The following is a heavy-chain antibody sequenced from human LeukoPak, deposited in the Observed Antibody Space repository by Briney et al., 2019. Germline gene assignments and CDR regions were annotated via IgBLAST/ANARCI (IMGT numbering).Heavy chain of an antibody. D-gene: IGHD3-22*01. Sequence: GGSLRLSCAASGFTFDDYAMHWVRQAPGKGLEWVSAISGSGGSTYYADSVRGRFTISRDNSKNTLYLQMNSLRAEDTAVYYCAKGDGIVVRTSSAFDIWAKGQWSPSLQ. J-gene: IGHJ3*02. CDR2: ISGSGGST. V-gene: IGHV3-23*01. CDR3: AKGDGIVVRTSSAFDI. CDR1: GFTFDDYA.